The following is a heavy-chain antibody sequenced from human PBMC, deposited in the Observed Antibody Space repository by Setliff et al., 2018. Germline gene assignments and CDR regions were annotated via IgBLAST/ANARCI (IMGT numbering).Heavy chain of an antibody. CDR1: GYRFSTYG. CDR3: TRDTRLQAVMGGPREHHYYYFGLDV. Sequence: ASVKVSCKASGYRFSTYGISWVRQAPGQGLEWMAWVSDNNGNTNYAKSFQGRITMTTDTSTSTAYMELRSLRSDDTALYYCTRDTRLQAVMGGPREHHYYYFGLDVWGQGTTVTVSS. D-gene: IGHD3-16*01. CDR2: VSDNNGNT. V-gene: IGHV1-18*01. J-gene: IGHJ6*02.